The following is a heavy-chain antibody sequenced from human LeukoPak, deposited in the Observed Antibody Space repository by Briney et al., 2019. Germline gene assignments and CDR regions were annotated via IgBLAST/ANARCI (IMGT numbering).Heavy chain of an antibody. J-gene: IGHJ6*02. D-gene: IGHD2-2*01. Sequence: SETLSLTCTVSGGSISSGDYYWSWIRQPPGKGLEWIGYIYYSGSTYYNPSLKSRVTISVDTSKNQFSLKLSSVTAADTAVYYCARGNIVVVPAAMVYYYYYGMDVWGQGTTVTVSS. V-gene: IGHV4-30-4*01. CDR2: IYYSGST. CDR1: GGSISSGDYY. CDR3: ARGNIVVVPAAMVYYYYYGMDV.